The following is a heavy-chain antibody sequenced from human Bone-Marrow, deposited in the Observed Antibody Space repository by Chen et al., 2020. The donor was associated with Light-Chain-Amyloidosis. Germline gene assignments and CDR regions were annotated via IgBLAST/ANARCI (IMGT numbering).Heavy chain of an antibody. CDR1: GLIFSNYA. D-gene: IGHD3-16*01. CDR3: ARVGGIVTHSGYMDV. J-gene: IGHJ6*03. Sequence: EVQLVESGGNLVQPGGSLRLSCVGSGLIFSNYAMNWVRQAPGKGLEWVSAIGGSGVNTYYADSVKGRFTISRDNSKNTLYLQISSLRAEDTAVYYCARVGGIVTHSGYMDVWGKGTTVTVSS. V-gene: IGHV3-23*04. CDR2: IGGSGVNT.